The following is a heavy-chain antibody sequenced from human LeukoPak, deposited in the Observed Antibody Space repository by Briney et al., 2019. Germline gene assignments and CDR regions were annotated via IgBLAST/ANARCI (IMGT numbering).Heavy chain of an antibody. CDR3: AKRGDCSGGTCLTTIDF. D-gene: IGHD2-15*01. Sequence: GGSLRLSCAASGFPFNDYAMHWVRQAPGKGLEWVSGINWNGDDTAYSDSVKGRFTISRDNAKISLFLQMNSLRNEDTALYYCAKRGDCSGGTCLTTIDFWGQGTLVTVSS. CDR1: GFPFNDYA. J-gene: IGHJ4*02. CDR2: INWNGDDT. V-gene: IGHV3-9*01.